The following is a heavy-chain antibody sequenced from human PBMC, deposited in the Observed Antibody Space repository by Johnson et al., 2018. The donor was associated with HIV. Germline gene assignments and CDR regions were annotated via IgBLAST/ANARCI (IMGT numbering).Heavy chain of an antibody. J-gene: IGHJ3*02. CDR3: ARDRCSSTSCIDAVDI. V-gene: IGHV3-30*04. D-gene: IGHD2-2*01. Sequence: QVQLVEFGGGVVRPGGSLRLSCAASGFTFSSYSLHWVRQAPGNGLEWVAVTSYDGSIKYYADSVKSRFTISRDNSKNTLYLQMNSQRAEDTALYYCARDRCSSTSCIDAVDIWGQGTMVTVSS. CDR2: TSYDGSIK. CDR1: GFTFSSYS.